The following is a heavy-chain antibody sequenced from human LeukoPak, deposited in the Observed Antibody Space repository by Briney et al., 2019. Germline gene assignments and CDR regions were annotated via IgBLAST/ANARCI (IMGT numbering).Heavy chain of an antibody. Sequence: ASVKVSCKASGYTFTSYDINWVLQATGQGLEWMGWMNPNSGNTGYAQKFQGRVTMTRNTSISTAYMELSSLRSEDTAVYYCARGRVGIAAAGTRRRYYYYMDVWGKGTTVTVSS. D-gene: IGHD6-13*01. J-gene: IGHJ6*03. CDR3: ARGRVGIAAAGTRRRYYYYMDV. CDR1: GYTFTSYD. V-gene: IGHV1-8*01. CDR2: MNPNSGNT.